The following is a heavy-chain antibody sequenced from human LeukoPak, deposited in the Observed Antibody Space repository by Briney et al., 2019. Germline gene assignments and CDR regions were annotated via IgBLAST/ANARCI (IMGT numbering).Heavy chain of an antibody. Sequence: SETLSLTCAVSGVSISSGGYSWSWIRQPPGKGLEWIGYIYHSGSTYYNPSLKSRVTISIDTSQNQFSLKLSSVTAADTAVYYCGKGYYGMDVWGQGTTVIVS. J-gene: IGHJ6*02. CDR2: IYHSGST. CDR3: GKGYYGMDV. CDR1: GVSISSGGYS. V-gene: IGHV4-30-2*01.